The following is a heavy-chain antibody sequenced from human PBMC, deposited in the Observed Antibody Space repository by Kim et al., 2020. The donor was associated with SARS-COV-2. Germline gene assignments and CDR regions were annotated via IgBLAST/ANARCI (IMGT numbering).Heavy chain of an antibody. J-gene: IGHJ4*02. V-gene: IGHV1-3*01. D-gene: IGHD6-19*01. CDR3: ARVYSSGWYIDY. Sequence: KYSQKFQGRVTITRDTSASTAYMELSSLRSEDTAVYYCARVYSSGWYIDYWGQGTLVTVSS.